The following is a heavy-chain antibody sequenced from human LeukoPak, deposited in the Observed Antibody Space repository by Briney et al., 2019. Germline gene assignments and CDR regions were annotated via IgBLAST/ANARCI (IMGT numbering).Heavy chain of an antibody. CDR2: IYYSGSA. Sequence: SETLSLTCTVSGGSINNYYWSWIRQPPGKGLEYIGYIYYSGSANYNPSLKSRVTISVDPSKNQFSLKLSSVTAADTAVYYCARGVGLLSIRIVVKAQGAFDIWGQGTMVTVSS. V-gene: IGHV4-59*01. D-gene: IGHD2-21*01. CDR3: ARGVGLLSIRIVVKAQGAFDI. CDR1: GGSINNYY. J-gene: IGHJ3*02.